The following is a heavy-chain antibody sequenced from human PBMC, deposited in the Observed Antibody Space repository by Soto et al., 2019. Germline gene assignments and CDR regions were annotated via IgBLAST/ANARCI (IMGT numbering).Heavy chain of an antibody. Sequence: GGSLRLSCTGSGFTFGDYAMSWSRQAPGKGLEWVGVIRSKAYGGTTDYAASVKGRFTILRDDSKSIAYLQMSSLQTEDTGVYYCTKYTHVSRYSYFGMEVWGHGTKVTVSS. V-gene: IGHV3-49*03. D-gene: IGHD3-3*01. CDR1: GFTFGDYA. CDR2: IRSKAYGGTT. J-gene: IGHJ6*01. CDR3: TKYTHVSRYSYFGMEV.